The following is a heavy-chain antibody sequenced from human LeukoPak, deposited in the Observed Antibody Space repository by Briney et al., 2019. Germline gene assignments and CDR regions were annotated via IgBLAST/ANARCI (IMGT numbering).Heavy chain of an antibody. CDR3: AKDRREYDFWSGYYMPRVFDY. Sequence: QPGGSLRLSCAASGFTFSSYAMSWVRQAPGKGLEWVSAISGSGGSTYYADSVKGRFTISRDNSKNTLYLQMNSLRAEDTAVYYCAKDRREYDFWSGYYMPRVFDYWGQGTLVTVSS. D-gene: IGHD3-3*01. CDR1: GFTFSSYA. V-gene: IGHV3-23*01. J-gene: IGHJ4*02. CDR2: ISGSGGST.